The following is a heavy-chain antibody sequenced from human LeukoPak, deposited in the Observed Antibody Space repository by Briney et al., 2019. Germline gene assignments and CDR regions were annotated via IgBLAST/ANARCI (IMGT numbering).Heavy chain of an antibody. CDR1: GGSISSSSYY. CDR3: ARVITMIVVVITSDWFDP. CDR2: IYYSGST. V-gene: IGHV4-39*07. J-gene: IGHJ5*02. Sequence: WETLSLTCTVSGGSISSSSYYWGWIRQPPGKGLEWIGSIYYSGSTYYNPSLKSRVTISVDTSKNQFSLKLSSVTAADTAVYYCARVITMIVVVITSDWFDPWGPGTLVTVSS. D-gene: IGHD3-22*01.